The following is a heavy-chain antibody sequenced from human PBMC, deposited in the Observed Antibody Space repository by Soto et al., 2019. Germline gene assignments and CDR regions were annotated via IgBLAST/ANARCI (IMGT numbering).Heavy chain of an antibody. J-gene: IGHJ3*02. CDR3: VRVRAWLDGDYLGGDAFDI. Sequence: EVQLVESGGGVVRPGGSLRLSCAASGFNFDDYAMSWVRQVPGKGLEWVSGITWNGRNTGYVDCVKGRFTISRDNAKNSLYLQMNSLRAEDTAFYYCVRVRAWLDGDYLGGDAFDIWGQGTMVTVSS. CDR2: ITWNGRNT. D-gene: IGHD4-17*01. CDR1: GFNFDDYA. V-gene: IGHV3-20*04.